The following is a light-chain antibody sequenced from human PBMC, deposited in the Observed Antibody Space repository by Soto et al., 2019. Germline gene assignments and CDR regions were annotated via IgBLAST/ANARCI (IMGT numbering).Light chain of an antibody. V-gene: IGKV1-5*03. CDR3: EQYSGPSPCT. CDR1: QSISNY. CDR2: KAS. Sequence: DIQMAQSPSTLSASVGDRVTITCRASQSISNYLAWYQQKPGTAPKLLIYKASNLESGVPSRFSGSGSATEFTLTISSLQPDDFATYYCEQYSGPSPCTFGQGTRVEIK. J-gene: IGKJ1*01.